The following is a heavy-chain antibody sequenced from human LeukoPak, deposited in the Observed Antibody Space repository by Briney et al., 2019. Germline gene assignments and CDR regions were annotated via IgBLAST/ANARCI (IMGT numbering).Heavy chain of an antibody. CDR1: GFTFSSYW. CDR3: ARDYDSSGHQFDY. CDR2: IKEDGSER. D-gene: IGHD3-22*01. Sequence: GGSLRLSCTASGFTFSSYWMSWVRQAPGKGPEWVANIKEDGSERYYVDSVKGRFTISRDNSKNTLYLQMNSLRAEDTAVYYCARDYDSSGHQFDYWGQGTLVTVPS. J-gene: IGHJ4*02. V-gene: IGHV3-7*01.